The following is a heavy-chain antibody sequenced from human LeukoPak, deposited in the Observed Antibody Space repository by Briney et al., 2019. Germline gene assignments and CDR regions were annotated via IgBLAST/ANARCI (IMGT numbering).Heavy chain of an antibody. CDR1: GGSFSGYY. D-gene: IGHD6-13*01. Sequence: PSETLSLTCAVYGGSFSGYYWSWIRPPPGKGLEWIGEINHSGSTNYNPSLKSRVTISVDTSKDQFSLKLSSVTAADTAVYYCARRFDSSTLYYFDYWGQGTLVTVSS. CDR3: ARRFDSSTLYYFDY. CDR2: INHSGST. V-gene: IGHV4-34*01. J-gene: IGHJ4*02.